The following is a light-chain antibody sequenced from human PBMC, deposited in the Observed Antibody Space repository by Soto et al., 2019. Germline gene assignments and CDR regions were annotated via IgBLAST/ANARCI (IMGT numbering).Light chain of an antibody. V-gene: IGKV3D-15*01. Sequence: EILVTQSPATLSLSPGDRASLSCRANQSFINHLAWYQHKPGQPPRLLIYGAFTRAPGIPGRFGGSGSGTEFTLTINSLQSDDFATYYCQQYNTFWTFGQGTKVDIK. J-gene: IGKJ1*01. CDR1: QSFINH. CDR2: GAF. CDR3: QQYNTFWT.